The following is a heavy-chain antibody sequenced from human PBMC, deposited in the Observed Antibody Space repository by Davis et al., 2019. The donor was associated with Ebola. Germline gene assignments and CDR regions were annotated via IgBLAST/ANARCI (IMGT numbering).Heavy chain of an antibody. CDR2: IYHSGST. CDR3: ARDNGDYPWGYYFDY. V-gene: IGHV4-4*02. CDR1: GGSISSSNW. Sequence: MPSETLSLTCAVSGGSISSSNWWRWVRQPPGKGLEWIGEIYHSGSTNYNPSLKSRVTISVDKSKNQFSLKLSSVTAADTAVYYCARDNGDYPWGYYFDYWGQGTLVTVSS. D-gene: IGHD4-17*01. J-gene: IGHJ4*02.